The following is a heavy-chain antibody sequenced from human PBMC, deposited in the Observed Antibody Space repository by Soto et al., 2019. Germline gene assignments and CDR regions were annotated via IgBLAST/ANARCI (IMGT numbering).Heavy chain of an antibody. D-gene: IGHD6-19*01. J-gene: IGHJ4*02. CDR3: ARTTAVAGTPEFDY. CDR2: ISYDGSSK. V-gene: IGHV3-30-3*01. Sequence: PGGSLRLSSAASGFNFSSYAMHWVRQAPGKGLEWLALISYDGSSKYNADSVKGRFTISRENSNNTLYLQLSSLRPDDTAVYYCARTTAVAGTPEFDYWGQGALVTVSS. CDR1: GFNFSSYA.